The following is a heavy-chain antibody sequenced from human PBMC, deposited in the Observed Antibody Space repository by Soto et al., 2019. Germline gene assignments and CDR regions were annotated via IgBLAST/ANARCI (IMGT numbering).Heavy chain of an antibody. J-gene: IGHJ4*02. CDR2: IWYDGSNK. V-gene: IGHV3-33*01. CDR1: GFTFSSYG. CDR3: ARDRSRSSSWYWVIAY. D-gene: IGHD6-13*01. Sequence: GGSLRLSCAASGFTFSSYGMHWVRQAPGKGLEWVAVIWYDGSNKYYADSVKGRFTISRDNSKNTLYLQMNSLRAEDTAVYYCARDRSRSSSWYWVIAYWGQGTLVTVSS.